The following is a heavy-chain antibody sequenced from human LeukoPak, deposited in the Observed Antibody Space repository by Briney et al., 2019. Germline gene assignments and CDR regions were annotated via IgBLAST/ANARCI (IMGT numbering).Heavy chain of an antibody. J-gene: IGHJ6*03. CDR1: GGSFSGYY. CDR3: ARMDFWSGYPLGVDV. Sequence: SETLSLTCAVYGGSFSGYYWSWIRQPPGKGLEWIGEINHSGSTNYNPSLKSRVTISVDTSKNQFSLKLSSVTAADTAVYYCARMDFWSGYPLGVDVWGKGTTVTVSS. V-gene: IGHV4-34*01. D-gene: IGHD3-3*01. CDR2: INHSGST.